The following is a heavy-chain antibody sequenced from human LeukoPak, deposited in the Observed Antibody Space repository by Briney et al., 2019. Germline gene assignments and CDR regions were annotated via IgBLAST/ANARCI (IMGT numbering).Heavy chain of an antibody. Sequence: SVKVSCKASGGTFSSYAISWVRQAPGQGLEWMGRIIPIFGTANYAQKFQGRVTITTDESTSTAYMELSSLRSEDTAVYYCARSWVAAAACFDYWGQGTLVTVSS. CDR3: ARSWVAAAACFDY. J-gene: IGHJ4*02. CDR1: GGTFSSYA. CDR2: IIPIFGTA. D-gene: IGHD6-13*01. V-gene: IGHV1-69*05.